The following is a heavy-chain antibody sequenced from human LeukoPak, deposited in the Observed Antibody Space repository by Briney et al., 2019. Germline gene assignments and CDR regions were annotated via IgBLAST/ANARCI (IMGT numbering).Heavy chain of an antibody. D-gene: IGHD3-9*01. V-gene: IGHV3-30*18. CDR1: GFTFSSYG. CDR2: ISYDGSNK. Sequence: PGGSLRLSCAASGFTFSSYGMHWVRQAPGKGLEWVAVISYDGSNKYYADSVKGRFTISRDNSKNTLYLQMNSLRAEDTAVYYCAKDAVLRYFDWSPINYYYYGMDVWGQGTTVTVSS. CDR3: AKDAVLRYFDWSPINYYYYGMDV. J-gene: IGHJ6*02.